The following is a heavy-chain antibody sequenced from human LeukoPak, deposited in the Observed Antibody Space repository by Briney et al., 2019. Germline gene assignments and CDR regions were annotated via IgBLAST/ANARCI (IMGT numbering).Heavy chain of an antibody. CDR3: ARDGGTNFYYHYMDV. D-gene: IGHD2-15*01. V-gene: IGHV4-34*01. CDR2: INHSGST. CDR1: GGSFSGYY. J-gene: IGHJ6*03. Sequence: PSETLSLTCAVYGGSFSGYYWSWIRQPPGKGLEWIGEINHSGSTNYNPSLKSRVTISVDTSKNQFSLKLSSVTAADTAVYYCARDGGTNFYYHYMDVWGKGTTVTVSS.